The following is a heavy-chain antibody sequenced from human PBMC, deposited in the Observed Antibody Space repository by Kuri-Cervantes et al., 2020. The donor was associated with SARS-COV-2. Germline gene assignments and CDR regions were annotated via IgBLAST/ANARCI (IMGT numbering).Heavy chain of an antibody. D-gene: IGHD3-16*01. J-gene: IGHJ6*03. CDR3: TSGAETYYMDV. CDR1: GFTFSNYA. V-gene: IGHV3-33*08. CDR2: IWYDGKNE. Sequence: GGSLRLSCVASGFTFSNYAIHWGRQAPGKGMEWVAVIWYDGKNEYYAGSVKGRFTIFRDNSRNTVLPQMNILLAEDTAIYYCTSGAETYYMDVWGPGTTVTVSS.